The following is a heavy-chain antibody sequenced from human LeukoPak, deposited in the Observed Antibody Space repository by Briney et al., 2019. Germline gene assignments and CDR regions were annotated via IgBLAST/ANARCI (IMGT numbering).Heavy chain of an antibody. CDR3: AKDNRRHYTSGPNPDSLH. J-gene: IGHJ4*02. V-gene: IGHV3-74*01. Sequence: GGSLRLSCAASGFTFSSYWMHWVRQAPGKGLVWVSRINSDGSSTSYADSVKGRFTISRDNAKNTLCLQMDSLRVEDTAFYYCAKDNRRHYTSGPNPDSLHWGQGALVTVSS. CDR1: GFTFSSYW. CDR2: INSDGSST. D-gene: IGHD6-19*01.